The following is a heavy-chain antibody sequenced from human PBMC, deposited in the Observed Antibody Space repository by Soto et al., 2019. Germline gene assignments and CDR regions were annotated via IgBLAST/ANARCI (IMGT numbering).Heavy chain of an antibody. CDR2: INPNSGDT. J-gene: IGHJ4*02. D-gene: IGHD6-19*01. CDR1: GYIFTGYY. Sequence: ASVKVSCKASGYIFTGYYMHWVRQAPGQGLEWMGWINPNSGDTNYTQKFQGWVTMTRDTSISTAYMELSRLRSDDTAVYYCATSRISIAVAGETEYYFDYWGQGTLVTVTS. V-gene: IGHV1-2*04. CDR3: ATSRISIAVAGETEYYFDY.